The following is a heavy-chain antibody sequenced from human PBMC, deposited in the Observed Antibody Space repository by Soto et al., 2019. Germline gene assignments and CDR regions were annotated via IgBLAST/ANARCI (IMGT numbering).Heavy chain of an antibody. CDR2: IYPGESDT. V-gene: IGHV5-51*01. J-gene: IGHJ3*02. Sequence: EVQLVQSGEEVKKPGESLKISCKGSGYSFTSYWIGWVLQMPGKGLEWRGIIYPGESDTRYIPSFQGQVTISADKSIRTASLQWSSLKGSDTAMYYCSRQVLVTATNACDIWVQGTMVTFSS. D-gene: IGHD2-21*02. CDR1: GYSFTSYW. CDR3: SRQVLVTATNACDI.